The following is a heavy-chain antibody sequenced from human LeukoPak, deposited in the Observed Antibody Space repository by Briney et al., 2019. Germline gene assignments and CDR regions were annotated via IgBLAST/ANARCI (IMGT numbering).Heavy chain of an antibody. CDR2: IYYSGST. CDR1: GGSISSYY. D-gene: IGHD6-19*01. Sequence: SETLSLTCTVSGGSISSYYWSWIRQPPGKGLEWIGYIYYSGSTNYKPSLKSRVTISVDTSKNQFSLKLRSVTAADTAVYYCASPYSSGGYWGQGTLVTVSS. J-gene: IGHJ4*02. CDR3: ASPYSSGGY. V-gene: IGHV4-59*01.